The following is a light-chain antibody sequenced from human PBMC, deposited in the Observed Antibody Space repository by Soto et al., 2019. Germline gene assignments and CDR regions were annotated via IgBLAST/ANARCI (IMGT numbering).Light chain of an antibody. V-gene: IGKV1-17*01. CDR1: QGIRAD. J-gene: IGKJ4*01. CDR2: SAT. Sequence: DIQMTQSPSSLSASVGDRVTITCRASQGIRADLGWYQHKPGKAPKRLIYSATTLQGGVPSRFSGSISGTEFTLTISSLQPEDFATYYCLQHNTYPLTFGGGTKVEIK. CDR3: LQHNTYPLT.